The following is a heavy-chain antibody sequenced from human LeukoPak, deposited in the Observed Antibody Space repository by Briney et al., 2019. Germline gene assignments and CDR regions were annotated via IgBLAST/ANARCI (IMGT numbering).Heavy chain of an antibody. D-gene: IGHD2-21*02. V-gene: IGHV4-4*09. CDR1: GASISSYD. Sequence: SETLSLTCTVSGASISSYDWSWIRQPPGKGLEWIGYIYTIGSTNYDPSLESRVTISVDTSKNHFSLKLSSVTAADTAVYYCARTVVVTAIHYFDYWGQGTLVTVSS. CDR3: ARTVVVTAIHYFDY. CDR2: IYTIGST. J-gene: IGHJ4*02.